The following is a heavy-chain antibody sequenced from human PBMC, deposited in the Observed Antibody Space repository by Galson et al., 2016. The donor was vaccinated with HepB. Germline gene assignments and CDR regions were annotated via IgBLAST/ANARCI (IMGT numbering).Heavy chain of an antibody. Sequence: SLRLSCAVSGFTFRSHAMSWVRQAPGKGLEWVSTISGSGGGTLYEDSVKGRLTISRDNSKHTLYLQMFSLRAEDTAMYYCAKCDTTVTHCNIFDSWGKGNLVIVSP. CDR3: AKCDTTVTHCNIFDS. D-gene: IGHD4-11*01. V-gene: IGHV3-23*01. J-gene: IGHJ5*01. CDR1: GFTFRSHA. CDR2: ISGSGGGT.